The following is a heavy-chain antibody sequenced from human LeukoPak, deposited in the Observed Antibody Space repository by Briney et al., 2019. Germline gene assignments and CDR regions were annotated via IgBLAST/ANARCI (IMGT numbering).Heavy chain of an antibody. J-gene: IGHJ5*02. CDR3: ARTYYYDSSGPYNWFDP. CDR1: GGSFSGYY. V-gene: IGHV4-34*01. Sequence: PSETLSLTCAVYGGSFSGYYWSWIRQPPGKGLEWIGEINHSGSTNYNPSLKSRVTISVDTSKNQFSLKLSSVTAADTAVYYCARTYYYDSSGPYNWFDPWGQGTLVTVSS. CDR2: INHSGST. D-gene: IGHD3-22*01.